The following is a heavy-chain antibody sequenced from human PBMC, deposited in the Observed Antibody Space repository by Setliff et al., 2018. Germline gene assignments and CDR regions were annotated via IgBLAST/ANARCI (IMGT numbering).Heavy chain of an antibody. J-gene: IGHJ3*02. V-gene: IGHV4-39*07. CDR1: GGSISSSSYY. CDR3: ARGRDYNFWSGYYSPDAFDI. CDR2: IYYSGST. D-gene: IGHD3-3*01. Sequence: PSETLSLTCTVFGGSISSSSYYWGWIRQPPGKGLEWIGSIYYSGSTYYNPSLKSRVTISVDTSKNQFSLKLSSVTAADTAVYYCARGRDYNFWSGYYSPDAFDIWGQGTMVTVSS.